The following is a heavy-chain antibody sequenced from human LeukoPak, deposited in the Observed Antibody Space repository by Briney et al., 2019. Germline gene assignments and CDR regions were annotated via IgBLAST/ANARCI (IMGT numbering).Heavy chain of an antibody. Sequence: GGSLRLSCAASGFTFSDYYMSWFPQAQGKGLKGVSYISSSGSTIYYADSVKGRFTISRDNAKNSLYLQMNSLRAEDTAVYYCARDGLVVAGTFFDYWGQGTLVTVSS. CDR3: ARDGLVVAGTFFDY. V-gene: IGHV3-11*01. CDR2: ISSSGSTI. CDR1: GFTFSDYY. D-gene: IGHD2-15*01. J-gene: IGHJ4*02.